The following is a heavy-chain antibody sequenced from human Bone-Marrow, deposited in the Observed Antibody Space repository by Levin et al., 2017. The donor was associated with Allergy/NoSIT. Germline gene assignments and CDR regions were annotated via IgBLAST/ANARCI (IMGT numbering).Heavy chain of an antibody. J-gene: IGHJ4*02. CDR1: GASINNGDFY. CDR2: IYYRGST. D-gene: IGHD3-10*01. Sequence: KPSETLSLTCTVSGASINNGDFYWSWIRQPPGKGLEWIGFIYYRGSTFYSPSLKSRLTISLDTSKNQFSLNLTSVTAADTAVYFCARAAPGGEYDYWGQGTLVTVSS. CDR3: ARAAPGGEYDY. V-gene: IGHV4-30-4*01.